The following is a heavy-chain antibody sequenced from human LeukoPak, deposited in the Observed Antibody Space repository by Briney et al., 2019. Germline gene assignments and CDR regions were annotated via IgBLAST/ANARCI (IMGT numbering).Heavy chain of an antibody. CDR2: IYYSGST. CDR1: GGSISSGDYY. J-gene: IGHJ4*02. V-gene: IGHV4-30-4*01. CDR3: ARVLLWFGELSHFDY. D-gene: IGHD3-10*01. Sequence: SQTLSLTCTVSGGSISSGDYYWNWIRQPPGKGLEWIGYIYYSGSTYYNPSLKSRVTISVDTSKNQFSLKLSSVTAADTAVYYCARVLLWFGELSHFDYWGQGTLVTVSS.